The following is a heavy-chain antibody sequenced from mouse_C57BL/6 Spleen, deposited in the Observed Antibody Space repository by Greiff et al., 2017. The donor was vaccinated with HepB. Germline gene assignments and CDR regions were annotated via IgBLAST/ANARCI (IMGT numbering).Heavy chain of an antibody. V-gene: IGHV1-9*01. CDR3: ARRTYYYGSRGGYFDY. J-gene: IGHJ2*01. Sequence: QVQLKQSGAELMKPGASVKLSCKATGYTFTGYWIEWVKQRPGHGLEWIGEILPGSGSTNYNEKFKGKATFTADTSSNTAYMQLISLTTEDSAIYSCARRTYYYGSRGGYFDYWGQGTTLTVSS. D-gene: IGHD1-1*01. CDR2: ILPGSGST. CDR1: GYTFTGYW.